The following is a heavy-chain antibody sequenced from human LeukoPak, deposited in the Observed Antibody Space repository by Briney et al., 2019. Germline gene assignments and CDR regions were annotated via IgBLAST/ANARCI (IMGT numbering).Heavy chain of an antibody. Sequence: PSETLSLTCTVSGGSMSSYYWSWIRQPPGKGLQWIAYVYSGGSTNYNPSLKSRVTISVDTSKNQFSLRLSSVTAADTAVYYCARGRCTSTMCYAGGFDIDVWGQGTTVTVSS. CDR3: ARGRCTSTMCYAGGFDIDV. J-gene: IGHJ6*02. D-gene: IGHD2-2*01. CDR2: VYSGGST. V-gene: IGHV4-59*01. CDR1: GGSMSSYY.